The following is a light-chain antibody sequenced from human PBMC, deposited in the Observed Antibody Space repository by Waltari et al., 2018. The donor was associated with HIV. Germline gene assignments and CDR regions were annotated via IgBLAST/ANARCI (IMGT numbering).Light chain of an antibody. CDR3: QQYGGSPLFT. Sequence: EIVLTQSPGTLSLSPGDRATLSRTTSQSVGSGQLAWYQQKPGQAPRLLIHGASDRATGVPDRFSAWGSGTNFTLAISGLETEDFAVYYCQQYGGSPLFTFGPGT. V-gene: IGKV3-20*01. CDR1: QSVGSGQ. J-gene: IGKJ3*01. CDR2: GAS.